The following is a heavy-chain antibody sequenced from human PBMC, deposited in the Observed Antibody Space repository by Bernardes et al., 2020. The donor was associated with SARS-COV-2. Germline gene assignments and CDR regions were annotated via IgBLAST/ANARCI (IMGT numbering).Heavy chain of an antibody. Sequence: GGSLRLSRAASGFTFDDYALHWVRQAPGKGLEWVSGINWSSGTIVYADSVKGRFTISRDNAKNSLYLQMNSLRAEDTALYYCAKDTRIAVSGILDSWGQGTLVTVSS. CDR2: INWSSGTI. CDR3: AKDTRIAVSGILDS. CDR1: GFTFDDYA. V-gene: IGHV3-9*01. J-gene: IGHJ4*02. D-gene: IGHD6-19*01.